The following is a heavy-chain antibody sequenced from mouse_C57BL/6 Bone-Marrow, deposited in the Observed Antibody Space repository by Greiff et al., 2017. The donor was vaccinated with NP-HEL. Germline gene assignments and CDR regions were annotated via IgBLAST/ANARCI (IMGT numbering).Heavy chain of an antibody. Sequence: VKLQESGPELVKPGASVKISCKASGYAFSSSWMNWVKQRPGKGLEWIGRIYPGDGDTNYNGKFKGKATLTADKSSSTAYMQLSSLTSEDSAVYFCARWDYDPYYFDCWGQGTTLTVSS. V-gene: IGHV1-82*01. CDR2: IYPGDGDT. D-gene: IGHD2-4*01. CDR1: GYAFSSSW. CDR3: ARWDYDPYYFDC. J-gene: IGHJ2*01.